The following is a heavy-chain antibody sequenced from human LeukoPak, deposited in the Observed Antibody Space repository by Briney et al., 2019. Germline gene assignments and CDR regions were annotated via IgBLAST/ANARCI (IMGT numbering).Heavy chain of an antibody. J-gene: IGHJ3*02. D-gene: IGHD1-26*01. Sequence: SETLSLTCAVYGGSFSGYYWSWIRQPPGKGLEWIGEINHSGSTNYNPSLKSRVTISVDTSKNQFSLKLSSVTAADTAVYYCARHGVGATTFAFDIWGQGTMVTVSS. V-gene: IGHV4-34*01. CDR2: INHSGST. CDR3: ARHGVGATTFAFDI. CDR1: GGSFSGYY.